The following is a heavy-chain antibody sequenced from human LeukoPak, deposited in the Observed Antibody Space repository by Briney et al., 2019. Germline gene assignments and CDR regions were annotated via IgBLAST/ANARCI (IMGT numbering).Heavy chain of an antibody. CDR2: INNDGSTT. V-gene: IGHV3-74*01. Sequence: GGSLRLSCAASGFTFSRHWMHWVRQAPGKGLVWVSRINNDGSTTRYADSVKGRFTISRDNAKSTLYLQMNSLRAEDTAVYYCARVKYYYDSSGSEDAFDIWGQGTMVTVSS. D-gene: IGHD3-22*01. CDR3: ARVKYYYDSSGSEDAFDI. J-gene: IGHJ3*02. CDR1: GFTFSRHW.